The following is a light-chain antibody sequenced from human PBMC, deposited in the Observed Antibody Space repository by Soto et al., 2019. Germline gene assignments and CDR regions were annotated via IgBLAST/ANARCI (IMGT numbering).Light chain of an antibody. CDR1: EGVSQH. CDR2: CAS. CDR3: QQYENGPIT. J-gene: IGKJ5*01. V-gene: IGKV3-15*01. Sequence: DIEMTQSPSTLSASLGERATLSCRASEGVSQHLAWYQQKPGQAPRVLIPCASTRDTGVPARLSGSGSGTEFTVTITSLRSEDVVAYYCQQYENGPITFGQGTRLEI.